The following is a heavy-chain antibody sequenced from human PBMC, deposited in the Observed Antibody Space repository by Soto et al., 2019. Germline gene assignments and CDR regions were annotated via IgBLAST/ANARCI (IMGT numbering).Heavy chain of an antibody. Sequence: GASVKVSCKASGGTFSSYAISWVRQAPGQGLEWMGGIIPIFGTANYAQKFQGRVTITADESTSTAYMELSSLRSEDTAVYYCARVGCISTSCYYYYYYYGMDVWGQGTTGTVSS. CDR2: IIPIFGTA. CDR3: ARVGCISTSCYYYYYYYGMDV. CDR1: GGTFSSYA. J-gene: IGHJ6*02. V-gene: IGHV1-69*13. D-gene: IGHD2-2*01.